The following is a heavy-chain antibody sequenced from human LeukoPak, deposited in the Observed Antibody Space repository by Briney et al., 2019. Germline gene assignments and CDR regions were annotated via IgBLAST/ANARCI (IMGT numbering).Heavy chain of an antibody. Sequence: PSQTLSLTCTVPGGSISSGDYYWSWIRQPPGKGLEWIGYIYYSGSTYYNPSLKSRVTISVDTSKNQFSLNLSSVTAADTAVYYCARIVPTAIYFDYWGQGTLVTVSS. D-gene: IGHD2-2*02. V-gene: IGHV4-30-4*01. J-gene: IGHJ4*02. CDR2: IYYSGST. CDR1: GGSISSGDYY. CDR3: ARIVPTAIYFDY.